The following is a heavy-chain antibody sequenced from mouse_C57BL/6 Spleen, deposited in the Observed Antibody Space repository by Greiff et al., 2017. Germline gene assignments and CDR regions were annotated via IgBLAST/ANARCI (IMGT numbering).Heavy chain of an antibody. D-gene: IGHD1-1*01. CDR1: GYTFTSYW. CDR3: ADSSAHFDY. Sequence: QVQLKQPGAELVKPGASVKLSCKASGYTFTSYWMHWVKQRPGRGLEWIGRIDPNSGGTKYNEKFKGKATLTADKSSSTAYMELRSLTSEDSAVYFCADSSAHFDYWGQGTTLTVAS. J-gene: IGHJ2*01. CDR2: IDPNSGGT. V-gene: IGHV1-62-3*01.